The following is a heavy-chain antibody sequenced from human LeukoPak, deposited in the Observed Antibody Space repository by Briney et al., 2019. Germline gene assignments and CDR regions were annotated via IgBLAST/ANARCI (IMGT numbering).Heavy chain of an antibody. Sequence: GGSLRLSCAASGFTFDDHGMSWVRQVPGKGLEWVSGINWNGDTTGYADSVKGRFTISRDSAKNSLYLQMNSLRAEDTAMYYCARDHQGPYYYDSSGYEYWGQGTLVTVSS. J-gene: IGHJ4*02. CDR1: GFTFDDHG. CDR2: INWNGDTT. CDR3: ARDHQGPYYYDSSGYEY. V-gene: IGHV3-20*04. D-gene: IGHD3-22*01.